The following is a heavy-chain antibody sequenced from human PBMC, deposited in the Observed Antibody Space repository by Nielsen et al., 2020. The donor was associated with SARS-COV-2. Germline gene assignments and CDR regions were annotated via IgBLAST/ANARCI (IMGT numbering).Heavy chain of an antibody. D-gene: IGHD6-13*01. J-gene: IGHJ4*02. CDR1: GGSISTGDYY. CDR3: ARDAAAAGTGSDY. Sequence: SETLSLTCIVSGGSISTGDYYWNWIRQHPGNGLEWIGFIYHSGVAYYNPSLQSRVTISVDTSKNQFSLKLTSVTAADTAVYYCARDAAAAGTGSDYWGQGTLVTVSS. CDR2: IYHSGVA. V-gene: IGHV4-31*03.